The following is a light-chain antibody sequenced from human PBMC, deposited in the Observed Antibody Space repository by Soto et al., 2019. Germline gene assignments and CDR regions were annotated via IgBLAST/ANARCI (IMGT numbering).Light chain of an antibody. J-gene: IGKJ2*01. CDR1: QNILYSSNNKDY. CDR2: WAS. Sequence: DIVMTKSPDSLAVSLGERATINCKSSQNILYSSNNKDYLAWYQQKPGQPPKLLIYWASSRESGVPDRFSGSGSGTDFTLTISSLQSEDVAVYYCQHYYSAPYTFGQGTKLEIK. V-gene: IGKV4-1*01. CDR3: QHYYSAPYT.